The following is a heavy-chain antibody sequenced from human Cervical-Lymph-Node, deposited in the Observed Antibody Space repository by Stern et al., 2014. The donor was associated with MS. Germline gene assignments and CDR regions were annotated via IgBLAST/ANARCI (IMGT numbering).Heavy chain of an antibody. Sequence: QVTLRESGPTLVKPTQTLTLTCTFSGFSLSTSGVSVGWIRQPPGKALEWLALIYWDDDWDDDKRYSPSLKSRLTITRDTSKNQVVLTMTNMDPVDTATYYCAHSHSSTWFTHFDSWVQGSLVTVSS. J-gene: IGHJ4*02. D-gene: IGHD6-13*01. V-gene: IGHV2-5*02. CDR2: IYWDDDWDDDK. CDR3: AHSHSSTWFTHFDS. CDR1: GFSLSTSGVS.